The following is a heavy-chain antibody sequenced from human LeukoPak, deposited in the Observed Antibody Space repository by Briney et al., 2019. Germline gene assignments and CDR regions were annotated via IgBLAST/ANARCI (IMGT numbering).Heavy chain of an antibody. CDR1: GFTFTDYW. V-gene: IGHV3-7*01. CDR2: IKQDGGEK. CDR3: ARGWSYAFCFDN. J-gene: IGHJ4*02. Sequence: PGGSLRLSCAASGFTFTDYWMTWVRQAPGKGLEWVAHIKQDGGEKYYVDSVKGRFTVSRDNAKNLVYLQMNNLRAEDTAVYYCARGWSYAFCFDNWGQGTLVTVST. D-gene: IGHD1-26*01.